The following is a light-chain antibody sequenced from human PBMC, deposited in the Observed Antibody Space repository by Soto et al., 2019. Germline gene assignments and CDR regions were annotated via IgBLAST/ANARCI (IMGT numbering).Light chain of an antibody. CDR2: AAT. CDR3: QQYRRSPRT. Sequence: EIVLTQSPGTLSLSPGQRVTLSCRASQSISSTFLAWYHQKPGQAPRVLIYAATRRATGVPDRFSGSGSGTDFTLTISRVEPEDFGVFYCQQYRRSPRTFGQGTKVEIK. J-gene: IGKJ1*01. V-gene: IGKV3-20*01. CDR1: QSISSTF.